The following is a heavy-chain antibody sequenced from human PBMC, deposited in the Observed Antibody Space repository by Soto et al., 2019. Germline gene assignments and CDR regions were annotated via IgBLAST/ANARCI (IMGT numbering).Heavy chain of an antibody. D-gene: IGHD3-22*01. CDR3: AKVFYYYDSSGYYYFDY. Sequence: LRLSCAASGFTFSSYAVSWVRQAPGKGPEWISSISGSGSTIYYADSVKGRFTISRDNSKNTLYLQMSSLRAEDTAVYYCAKVFYYYDSSGYYYFDYWGQGTLVTVS. J-gene: IGHJ4*02. CDR1: GFTFSSYA. V-gene: IGHV3-23*01. CDR2: ISGSGSTI.